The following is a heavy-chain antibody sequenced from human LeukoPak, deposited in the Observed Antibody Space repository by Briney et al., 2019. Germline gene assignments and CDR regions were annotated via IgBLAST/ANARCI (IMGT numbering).Heavy chain of an antibody. CDR3: AKARDESRGTSTFDY. CDR1: GFTFSSYE. Sequence: GGSLRLSCAASGFTFSSYEMSWVRQAPGKGLEWVSYISSSGSTIYYADSVKGRFTISRDNSKNTLYLQMNSLRAEDTAVYYCAKARDESRGTSTFDYWGQGTLVTVSS. V-gene: IGHV3-48*03. D-gene: IGHD1-26*01. J-gene: IGHJ4*02. CDR2: ISSSGSTI.